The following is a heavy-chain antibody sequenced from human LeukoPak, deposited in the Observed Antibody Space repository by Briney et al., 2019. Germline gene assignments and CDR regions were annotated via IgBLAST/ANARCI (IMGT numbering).Heavy chain of an antibody. D-gene: IGHD4-17*01. J-gene: IGHJ6*02. CDR2: ISYDGSNK. CDR1: GFTFGSYG. CDR3: AKEDYGDYVGEHYYGMDV. Sequence: GGSLRLSCAASGFTFGSYGMHWVRQAPGKGLEWVAVISYDGSNKYYADSVKGRFTISRDNSKNTLYLQMNSLRAEDTAVYYCAKEDYGDYVGEHYYGMDVWGQGTTVTVSS. V-gene: IGHV3-30*18.